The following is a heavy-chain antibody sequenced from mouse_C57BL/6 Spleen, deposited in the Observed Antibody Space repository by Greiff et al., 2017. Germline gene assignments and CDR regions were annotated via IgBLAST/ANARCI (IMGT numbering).Heavy chain of an antibody. V-gene: IGHV1-82*01. D-gene: IGHD3-1*01. J-gene: IGHJ4*01. Sequence: QVQLQQSGPELVKPGASVKISCKASGYAFSSSWMNWVKQRPGKGLEWIGRIYPGDGDTNYNGKFKGKATLTADKSSSTAYMQLSSLTSADSAVYFCARSGAVPSAMDYWGQGTSVTVSS. CDR2: IYPGDGDT. CDR3: ARSGAVPSAMDY. CDR1: GYAFSSSW.